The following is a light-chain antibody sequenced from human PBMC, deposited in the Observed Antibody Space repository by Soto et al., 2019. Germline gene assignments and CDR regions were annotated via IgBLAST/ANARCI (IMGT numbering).Light chain of an antibody. CDR1: QSVSTS. CDR3: QQYIHGYT. V-gene: IGKV3-15*01. CDR2: SAS. Sequence: EVVMTQSPATLSVFPGERVTLSCRASQSVSTSLAWYQQKPGQAPRLLIYSASTRATGIPARFSGSGSGTEFTLTISSLESEDFAVYYCQQYIHGYTFGQGTEREIK. J-gene: IGKJ2*01.